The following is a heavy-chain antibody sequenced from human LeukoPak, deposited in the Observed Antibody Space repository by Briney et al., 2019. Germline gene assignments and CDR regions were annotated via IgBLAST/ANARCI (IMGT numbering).Heavy chain of an antibody. CDR2: IYYSGST. V-gene: IGHV4-59*01. CDR3: ASPSSGSGRDAFDI. CDR1: GGSISSYY. J-gene: IGHJ3*02. D-gene: IGHD3-10*01. Sequence: SETLSLTCTVSGGSISSYYWSWIRQPPGKGLEWIGYIYYSGSTNYNPSLKSRVTISVDASKNQFSLKLSSVTAADTAVYYCASPSSGSGRDAFDIWGQGTMVTVSS.